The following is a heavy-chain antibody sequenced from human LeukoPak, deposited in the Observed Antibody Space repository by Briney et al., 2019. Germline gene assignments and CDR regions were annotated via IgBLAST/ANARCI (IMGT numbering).Heavy chain of an antibody. J-gene: IGHJ4*02. Sequence: GRSLRLSCTTSGFNFEDYAMNWVRQAPGKGLEWVGLITSKAYGGTTESAASVKGRFSISRDESKPIAYLQMNSLKIEDTGVYYCTREVERGGSYWGGDSWGQGTQVTVSA. D-gene: IGHD1-26*01. CDR1: GFNFEDYA. V-gene: IGHV3-49*04. CDR2: ITSKAYGGTT. CDR3: TREVERGGSYWGGDS.